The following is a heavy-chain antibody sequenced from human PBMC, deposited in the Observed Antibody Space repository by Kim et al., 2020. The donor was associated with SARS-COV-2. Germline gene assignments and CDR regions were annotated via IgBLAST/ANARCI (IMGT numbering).Heavy chain of an antibody. CDR3: ARDMFSKEGGGY. CDR2: INGDGRTA. D-gene: IGHD3-10*02. V-gene: IGHV3-74*01. Sequence: GGSLRLSCAASGFTFSTYWMHWVRQVQGKGLVWVSRINGDGRTATYADPVKGRFTISRDNAKNTLYLQMNSMRVEVTAVYYCARDMFSKEGGGYCGQGTLVSRSS. CDR1: GFTFSTYW. J-gene: IGHJ4*02.